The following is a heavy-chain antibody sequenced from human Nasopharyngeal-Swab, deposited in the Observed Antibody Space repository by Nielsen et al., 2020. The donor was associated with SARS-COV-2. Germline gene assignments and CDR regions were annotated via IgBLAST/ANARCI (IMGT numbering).Heavy chain of an antibody. CDR2: IHYRGST. J-gene: IGHJ6*02. Sequence: SETLSLTCAVSGGSISSGGYYWSWIRQPPGQGLEWIGYIHYRGSTYYNPSLKSRVTISVDTSKNQFSLKLSSVTAADTAVYYCASSFLYYYDSSGWHYYYYGMDVWGQGTTVTVSS. CDR1: GGSISSGGYY. V-gene: IGHV4-30-4*01. CDR3: ASSFLYYYDSSGWHYYYYGMDV. D-gene: IGHD3-22*01.